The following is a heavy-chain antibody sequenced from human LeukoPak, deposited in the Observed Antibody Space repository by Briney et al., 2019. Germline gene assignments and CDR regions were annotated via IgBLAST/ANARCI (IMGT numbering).Heavy chain of an antibody. CDR2: VFYSENS. CDR3: ARHIYGAYYYMDV. D-gene: IGHD3-10*01. CDR1: GGSISSYY. J-gene: IGHJ6*03. V-gene: IGHV4-59*08. Sequence: SETLSLTCTVSGGSISSYYWSWIRQPPGKGLEWIGYVFYSENSNYNPSLKSRVTISIDTSKNQFSLNLSSVTAADTAVYYCARHIYGAYYYMDVWGKGTTVTVSS.